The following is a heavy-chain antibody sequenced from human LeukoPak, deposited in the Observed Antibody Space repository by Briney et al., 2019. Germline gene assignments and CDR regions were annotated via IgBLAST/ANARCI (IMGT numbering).Heavy chain of an antibody. V-gene: IGHV4-39*01. CDR1: GGSVSSSTYY. D-gene: IGHD7-27*01. CDR2: ISYSGTN. CDR3: ASLGTLRS. Sequence: PSEALSLTCTVSGGSVSSSTYYWGWIRQPPGKGLEWIGSISYSGTNYNNPSLKSRVSISIDTSKNQFSVKLTSVSAADTAMYYCASLGTLRSWGQGTLVTVSS. J-gene: IGHJ5*02.